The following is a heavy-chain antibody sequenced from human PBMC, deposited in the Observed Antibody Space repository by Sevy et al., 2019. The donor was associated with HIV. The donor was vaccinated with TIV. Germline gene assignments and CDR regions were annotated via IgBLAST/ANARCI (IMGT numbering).Heavy chain of an antibody. V-gene: IGHV3-21*01. D-gene: IGHD3-3*01. CDR2: ISSSSSYI. J-gene: IGHJ6*02. CDR3: ARVGLNSGSRIFGVVTLARLVDGMDV. CDR1: GFTFSSYS. Sequence: GGSLRLSCAASGFTFSSYSMNWVRQAPGKGLEWVSSISSSSSYIYYADSVKGRFTISRDNAKNSLYLQMNSLRAEDTAVYYCARVGLNSGSRIFGVVTLARLVDGMDVWGQGTTVTVSS.